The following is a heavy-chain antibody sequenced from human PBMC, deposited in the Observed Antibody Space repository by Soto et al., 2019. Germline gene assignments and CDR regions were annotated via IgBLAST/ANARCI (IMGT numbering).Heavy chain of an antibody. V-gene: IGHV1-3*01. CDR3: ARGSPLFMGY. Sequence: GASVKVSCKASGYTFTSYAMHWVRQAPGQRLEWMGWINAGNGNTKYSQKFQDRVTITRDTSESTAYMELSSLRSEDTALYYCARGSPLFMGYWGQGTLVTVSS. D-gene: IGHD3-10*01. CDR2: INAGNGNT. J-gene: IGHJ4*02. CDR1: GYTFTSYA.